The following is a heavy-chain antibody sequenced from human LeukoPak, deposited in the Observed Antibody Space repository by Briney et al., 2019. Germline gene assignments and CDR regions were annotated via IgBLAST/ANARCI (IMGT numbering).Heavy chain of an antibody. D-gene: IGHD4-17*01. Sequence: SETLSLTCAVSGTSFSSYYWSWIRQPPGKGLEWIGEVNHSGYTNDNPSLKSRVTISVDTSKNQFSLRLRSVPAADTGVYFCARMTTGHDFWGQGTLVTVSS. CDR1: GTSFSSYY. CDR3: ARMTTGHDF. J-gene: IGHJ4*02. V-gene: IGHV4-34*01. CDR2: VNHSGYT.